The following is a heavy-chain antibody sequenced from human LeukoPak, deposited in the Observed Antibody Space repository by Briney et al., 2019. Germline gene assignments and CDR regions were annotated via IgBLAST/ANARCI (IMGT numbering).Heavy chain of an antibody. D-gene: IGHD3-3*01. CDR2: ISSSSSTI. CDR3: ARPSSYYDFWSGYYTGYFDY. Sequence: GGSLRLSCAASGFTFSSYSMNWVRQAPGKGLEWVSYISSSSSTIYYADSVKGRFTISRDNAKNSLYLQMNSLRAEDTAVYYCARPSSYYDFWSGYYTGYFDYWGQGTLATVSS. V-gene: IGHV3-48*01. CDR1: GFTFSSYS. J-gene: IGHJ4*02.